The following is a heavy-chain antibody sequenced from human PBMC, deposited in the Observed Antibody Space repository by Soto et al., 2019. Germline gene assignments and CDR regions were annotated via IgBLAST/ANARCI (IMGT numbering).Heavy chain of an antibody. Sequence: QVQLQESGPRLVKPSETLSLTCTVSGASISNYYWSWIRQPPGKGLEWIGHISYDGSTNYNPSLKSRVTISIDASENEFSLKLSSVTAADTAVYYCALNRVPIYWGHGTLVTVSS. V-gene: IGHV4-59*01. CDR1: GASISNYY. CDR2: ISYDGST. CDR3: ALNRVPIY. J-gene: IGHJ4*01. D-gene: IGHD2-2*01.